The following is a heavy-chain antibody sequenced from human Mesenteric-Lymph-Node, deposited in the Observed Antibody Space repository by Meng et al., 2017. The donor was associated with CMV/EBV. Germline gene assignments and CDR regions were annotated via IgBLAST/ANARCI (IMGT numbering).Heavy chain of an antibody. V-gene: IGHV4-34*01. D-gene: IGHD2-2*01. CDR2: IDHTGNT. Sequence: SETLSLTCAVYGGSFSGYYWSWIRQPPGKGLEWIGEIDHTGNTNYNPSPESRVTISIDTSKNQFSLKVTSVTAADTAVYYCARARRYCGPTTCYYFDYWGQGALVTVS. CDR3: ARARRYCGPTTCYYFDY. CDR1: GGSFSGYY. J-gene: IGHJ4*02.